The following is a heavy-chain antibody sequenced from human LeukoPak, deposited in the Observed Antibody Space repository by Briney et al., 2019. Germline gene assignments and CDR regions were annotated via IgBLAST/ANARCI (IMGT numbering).Heavy chain of an antibody. D-gene: IGHD2-15*01. V-gene: IGHV4-30-4*08. J-gene: IGHJ4*02. CDR1: GGSISSGNYY. CDR3: AGWRAWVSAGRFDY. CDR2: IYYSGNT. Sequence: SETLSLTCTVSGGSISSGNYYWSWIRQPPGKGLEWIGYIYYSGNTYYDPSLKSRLTISIDTSKNQFSLMLRSVADAMTALYYCAGWRAWVSAGRFDYLGQRDLGTVSS.